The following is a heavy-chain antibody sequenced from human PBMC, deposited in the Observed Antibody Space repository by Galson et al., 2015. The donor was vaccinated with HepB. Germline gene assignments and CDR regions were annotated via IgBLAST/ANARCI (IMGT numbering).Heavy chain of an antibody. CDR2: MNPKSGNT. Sequence: SVKVSCKASGHTFTNCDINWVRQAAGQGLEWMGWMNPKSGNTGSAQKFQGRVTMTRDTSISTAYMELSNLRFEDTAVYYCARVYGDADYWGQGTLVTVSS. D-gene: IGHD4-17*01. J-gene: IGHJ4*02. CDR1: GHTFTNCD. CDR3: ARVYGDADY. V-gene: IGHV1-8*01.